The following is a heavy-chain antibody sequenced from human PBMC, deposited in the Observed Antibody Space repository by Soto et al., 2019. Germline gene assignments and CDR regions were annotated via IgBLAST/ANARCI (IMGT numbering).Heavy chain of an antibody. D-gene: IGHD1-20*01. J-gene: IGHJ4*02. V-gene: IGHV3-30*18. CDR2: ISYDGSTK. CDR1: GFLFSSYG. CDR3: AKGYTTKVTD. Sequence: GGSLRLSCTASGFLFSSYGLHWVRQAPGKGLEWVTLISYDGSTKYYTDSVKGRFTISRDNSRNTLYLQMNSLRVEDTAVYYCAKGYTTKVTDWGQGTLVTVFS.